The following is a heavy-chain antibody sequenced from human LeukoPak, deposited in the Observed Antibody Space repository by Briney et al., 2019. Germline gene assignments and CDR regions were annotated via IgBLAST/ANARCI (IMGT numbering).Heavy chain of an antibody. CDR1: GFTFSDYY. CDR2: ISSSGSTI. Sequence: GGSLRLTCAASGFTFSDYYMSWIRQAPGKGLEWVSYISSSGSTIYYADSVKGRFTISRDNAKNSLYLQMNSLRAEDTAVYYCTTRRPDAFDIWGQGTMVTVSS. J-gene: IGHJ3*02. V-gene: IGHV3-11*04. CDR3: TTRRPDAFDI.